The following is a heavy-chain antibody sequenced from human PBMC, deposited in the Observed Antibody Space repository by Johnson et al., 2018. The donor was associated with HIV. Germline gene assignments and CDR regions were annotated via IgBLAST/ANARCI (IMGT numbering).Heavy chain of an antibody. D-gene: IGHD5-24*01. J-gene: IGHJ3*02. V-gene: IGHV3-30*02. CDR2: IRYDGSNK. CDR3: AKDRDSDGYRGAFDI. Sequence: QMLLVESGGGVVQPGRSLRLSCAASGFTFSTYGMHWVRQAPGKGLEWVAFIRYDGSNKYYTDSVKGRLPISRDNSKNTLYLQMNSLRAEATAVYYCAKDRDSDGYRGAFDIGGQGTMVTVSS. CDR1: GFTFSTYG.